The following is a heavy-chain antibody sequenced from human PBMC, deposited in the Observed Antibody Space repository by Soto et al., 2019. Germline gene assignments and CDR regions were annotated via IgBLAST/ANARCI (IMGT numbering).Heavy chain of an antibody. CDR3: ATHGLGVPSPPSFDN. CDR1: GGTFSGYA. V-gene: IGHV1-69*01. J-gene: IGHJ4*02. Sequence: QLVQSGSEVKKPGSSVKVSCQASGGTFSGYALTWVRQAPGQGLEWMGEFVPLFGTTNYAQKFPGRITITADESTSTAYMELSTLRSDDTAVYYGATHGLGVPSPPSFDNWGQGTLVTVSS. CDR2: FVPLFGTT.